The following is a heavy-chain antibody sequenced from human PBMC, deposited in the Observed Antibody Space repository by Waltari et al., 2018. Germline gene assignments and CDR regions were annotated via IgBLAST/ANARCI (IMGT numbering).Heavy chain of an antibody. D-gene: IGHD3-3*01. CDR1: GYTFTGYY. CDR2: INPNSGGT. J-gene: IGHJ6*02. V-gene: IGHV1-2*06. Sequence: QVQLVQSGAEVKKPGASVKVSCKASGYTFTGYYMHWVRQAPGQGLEWMGRINPNSGGTNYAQKFQGRVTMTRDTSISTAYMELSRLRSDDTAVYYCSYDFWSGYTPHMDVWGQGTTVTVSS. CDR3: SYDFWSGYTPHMDV.